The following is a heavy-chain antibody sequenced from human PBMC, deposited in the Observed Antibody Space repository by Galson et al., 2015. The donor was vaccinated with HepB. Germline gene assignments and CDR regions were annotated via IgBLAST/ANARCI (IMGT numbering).Heavy chain of an antibody. D-gene: IGHD2-2*01. CDR2: ISAYNGNT. J-gene: IGHJ6*02. Sequence: SVKVSCKASGYTFTSYGISWVRQAPGQGLEWMGWISAYNGNTNYAQKLQGRVTMTTDTSTSTAYMELRSLRSDDTAVYYCARDLGYCSSTICWARYYYYGMDVWGQGTTVTVSS. CDR1: GYTFTSYG. CDR3: ARDLGYCSSTICWARYYYYGMDV. V-gene: IGHV1-18*04.